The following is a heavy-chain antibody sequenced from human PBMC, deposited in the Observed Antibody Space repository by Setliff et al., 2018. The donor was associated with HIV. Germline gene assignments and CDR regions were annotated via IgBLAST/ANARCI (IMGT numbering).Heavy chain of an antibody. Sequence: SETLSLTCTVPGGSISSSSYYWGWIRQPPGKGLEWIGSIYYSGSTYYNPSLKSRVTMSADTSKNQFSLKLSSVTAAETAVYYCTRTKPLAAPPFDYCGQGTLVTVSS. V-gene: IGHV4-39*01. J-gene: IGHJ4*02. CDR2: IYYSGST. CDR3: TRTKPLAAPPFDY. D-gene: IGHD6-13*01. CDR1: GGSISSSSYY.